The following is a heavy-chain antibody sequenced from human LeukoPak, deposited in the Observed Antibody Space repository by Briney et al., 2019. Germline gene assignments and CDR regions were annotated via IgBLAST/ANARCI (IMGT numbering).Heavy chain of an antibody. CDR1: GGSISSSSYY. D-gene: IGHD4-23*01. CDR2: IYYSGST. J-gene: IGHJ3*02. CDR3: ARARWPDAFDI. V-gene: IGHV4-30-4*01. Sequence: SETLSLTCTVSGGSISSSSYYWSWIRQPPGKGLEWIGYIYYSGSTYYSPSLKSRVTISVDTSKNQFSLKLSSVTAADTAVYYCARARWPDAFDIWGQGTMVTVSS.